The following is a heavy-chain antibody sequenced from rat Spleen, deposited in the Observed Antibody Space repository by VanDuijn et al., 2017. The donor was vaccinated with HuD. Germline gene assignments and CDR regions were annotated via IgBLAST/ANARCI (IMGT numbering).Heavy chain of an antibody. D-gene: IGHD1-9*01. J-gene: IGHJ2*01. Sequence: EVQLVESDGGLVQPGRSLKLSCTASGFTFSDFYMAWVRQAPTKGLEWVATISHDGGSAYYRDSVKGRFTISRDNAKSTLYLQMDSLRSEDTATYYCARQGDYGYNLDYWGQGVMVTVSS. V-gene: IGHV5-29*01. CDR2: ISHDGGSA. CDR1: GFTFSDFY. CDR3: ARQGDYGYNLDY.